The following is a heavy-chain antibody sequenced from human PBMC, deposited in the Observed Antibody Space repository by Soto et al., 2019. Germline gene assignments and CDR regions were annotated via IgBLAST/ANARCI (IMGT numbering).Heavy chain of an antibody. D-gene: IGHD3-10*01. CDR2: IYYSGST. CDR3: ARDGDPYAVRTPEGYYYYYGMDV. CDR1: GGSISSGDYY. J-gene: IGHJ6*02. Sequence: ASETLSLTCTVSGGSISSGDYYWSWIRQPPGKGLEWIGYIYYSGSTYYNPSLKSRVTISVDTSKNQFSLKLSSVTAADTAVYYCARDGDPYAVRTPEGYYYYYGMDVWGQGTTVTVSS. V-gene: IGHV4-30-4*01.